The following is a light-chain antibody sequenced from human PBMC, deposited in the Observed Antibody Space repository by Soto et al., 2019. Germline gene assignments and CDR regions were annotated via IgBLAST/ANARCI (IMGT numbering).Light chain of an antibody. Sequence: QSALTQPPSASGSPGQSGTISCTGTSSDVGAYNYVSWYQQQPGKAPKLIIYEVSERPSGVPDRFSGSRSGNAASLTVSGRQAEDEADYYCNSYAGNNKRFGGGTKRTVL. CDR2: EVS. CDR3: NSYAGNNKR. J-gene: IGLJ2*01. V-gene: IGLV2-8*01. CDR1: SSDVGAYNY.